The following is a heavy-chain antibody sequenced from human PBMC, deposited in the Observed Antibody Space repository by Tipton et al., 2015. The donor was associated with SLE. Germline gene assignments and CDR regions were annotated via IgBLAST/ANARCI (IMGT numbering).Heavy chain of an antibody. V-gene: IGHV4-31*03. CDR1: GGSISSGNYY. CDR3: ANQNWNYYF. J-gene: IGHJ4*02. CDR2: IYDTETT. D-gene: IGHD1-7*01. Sequence: TLSLTCTVSGGSISSGNYYWTWIRQHPGKGLEWIGYIYDTETTYYNPSLKSRVTMSLDRFNNQFTLKMTSVTAADTAVYYCANQNWNYYFWGQGNLVTVSS.